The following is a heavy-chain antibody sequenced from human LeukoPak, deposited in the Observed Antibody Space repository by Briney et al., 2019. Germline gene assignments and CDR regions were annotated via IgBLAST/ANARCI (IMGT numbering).Heavy chain of an antibody. Sequence: ASVTVSFTCSGYTFTIYGISWVRQAPGQGLEWMGWISAYNGNTHYAQKLQRRVTMPTDPSPSTAYMELRSLRSDDTAVYYCARRSQEQQMVLYYYYYMDVWGKGTTVTVSS. CDR3: ARRSQEQQMVLYYYYYMDV. V-gene: IGHV1-18*01. CDR2: ISAYNGNT. CDR1: GYTFTIYG. J-gene: IGHJ6*03. D-gene: IGHD6-13*01.